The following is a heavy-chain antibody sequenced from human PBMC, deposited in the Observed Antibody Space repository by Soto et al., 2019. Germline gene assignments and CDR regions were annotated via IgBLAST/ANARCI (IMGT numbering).Heavy chain of an antibody. Sequence: QVQLVQSGAEVKKPGASVKVSCKASGYPFTSYAMHWVRQAPGQRLEWMGWINAGNGNTKYSQKFQGRVTITRDTSAGTAYMELSSLRSEDTAVYYCARGPGGPDGPGDYWGQGTLVTVSS. V-gene: IGHV1-3*01. CDR1: GYPFTSYA. CDR2: INAGNGNT. CDR3: ARGPGGPDGPGDY. D-gene: IGHD2-15*01. J-gene: IGHJ4*02.